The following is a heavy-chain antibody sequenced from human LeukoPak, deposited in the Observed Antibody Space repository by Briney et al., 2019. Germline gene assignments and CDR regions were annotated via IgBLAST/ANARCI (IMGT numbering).Heavy chain of an antibody. V-gene: IGHV4-34*01. CDR1: GGSFSGYY. CDR2: INHSGST. J-gene: IGHJ3*02. D-gene: IGHD3-22*01. CDR3: ARPYDSSGYCAFDI. Sequence: SETLSLTCAVYGGSFSGYYWSWIRQPPGKGLEWIGEINHSGSTNYNPSLKSRVTISVDTSKNQFSLKLSSVTAADTAVYYCARPYDSSGYCAFDIWGQGTMVAVSS.